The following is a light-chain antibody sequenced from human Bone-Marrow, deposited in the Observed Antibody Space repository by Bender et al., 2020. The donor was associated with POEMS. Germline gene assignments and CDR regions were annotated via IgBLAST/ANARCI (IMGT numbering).Light chain of an antibody. Sequence: SYDLLQPPSVSVSPGQTATITCFGDELDELSPCWYKQTPGQSPVLVLFPDNTRPSGVPDRFSGSRSGTSASLTITGLQADDEAYYYCQTYDSGLRGPLFGGGTKLTVL. CDR3: QTYDSGLRGPL. CDR1: ELDELS. CDR2: PDN. V-gene: IGLV3-1*01. J-gene: IGLJ2*01.